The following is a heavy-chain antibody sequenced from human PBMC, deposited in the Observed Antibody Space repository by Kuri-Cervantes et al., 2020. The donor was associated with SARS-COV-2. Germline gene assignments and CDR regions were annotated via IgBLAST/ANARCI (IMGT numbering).Heavy chain of an antibody. CDR3: AKDRRSLGGWSPYYFDY. Sequence: SLNISCAPSACTFSSYGMHWVRQAPGKGLEWVAVISYDGSNKYYADSVKGRFTISRDNSKNTLYLQMNSLRAEDTAVYYCAKDRRSLGGWSPYYFDYWGQGTLVTVSS. CDR1: ACTFSSYG. CDR2: ISYDGSNK. V-gene: IGHV3-30*18. D-gene: IGHD6-19*01. J-gene: IGHJ4*02.